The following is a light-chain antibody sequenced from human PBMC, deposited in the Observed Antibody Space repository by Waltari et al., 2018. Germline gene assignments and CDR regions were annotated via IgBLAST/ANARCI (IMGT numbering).Light chain of an antibody. J-gene: IGLJ1*01. CDR1: SSNLGAEYP. V-gene: IGLV1-40*01. Sequence: QSVLTPPPSVSGATGQTITTSCTRSSSNLGAEYPWHWYQQLPETAPKLLTYDNNIRPSGVPDRFSGSKSGTSVSLAITGLQPEDEADYYCQSFDDSLTGYVFGTGTKVTVL. CDR2: DNN. CDR3: QSFDDSLTGYV.